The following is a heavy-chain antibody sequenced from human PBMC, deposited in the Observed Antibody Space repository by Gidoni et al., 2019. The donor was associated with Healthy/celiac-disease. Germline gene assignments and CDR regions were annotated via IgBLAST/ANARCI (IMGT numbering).Heavy chain of an antibody. CDR3: AKDRTAMVVSAFDY. J-gene: IGHJ4*02. CDR2: ISWNSGSI. Sequence: EVQLVESGGGLVQPGRSLRLSCAASGFTFADYAMHWVRQAPGKGLEWVSGISWNSGSIGDADSVKGRFTISRDNAKNALYLQMNSLRAEDTALYYCAKDRTAMVVSAFDYWGQGTLVTVSS. V-gene: IGHV3-9*01. CDR1: GFTFADYA. D-gene: IGHD5-18*01.